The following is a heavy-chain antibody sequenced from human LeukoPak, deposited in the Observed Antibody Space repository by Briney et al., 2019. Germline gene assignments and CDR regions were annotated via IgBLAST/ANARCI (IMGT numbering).Heavy chain of an antibody. D-gene: IGHD2-2*01. CDR1: GDSIGRYF. V-gene: IGHV4-4*07. J-gene: IGHJ6*03. CDR2: TYDNGRS. Sequence: PSETLSLTCTVTGDSIGRYFWSWVRQTAGKRLDWIGRTYDNGRSKYNPSLESRVIISLDKSNNQFSLMLRSVTAADTAVYYCERGSEASRIHYYMAVWRKGIPVTVSS. CDR3: ERGSEASRIHYYMAV.